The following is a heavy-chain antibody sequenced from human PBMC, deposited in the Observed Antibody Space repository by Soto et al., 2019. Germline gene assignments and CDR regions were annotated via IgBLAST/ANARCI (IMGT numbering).Heavy chain of an antibody. CDR3: AKDYSSSIGGFDF. Sequence: GGSLRLSCAASGFTFSRYGMHCVRQAPGKGLEGVAVIYYKGSDKYYADSVKGRFTISRDNSKNTLYLQMNSLRAEDTAVYYCAKDYSSSIGGFDFWGQGTMVTVSS. D-gene: IGHD6-6*01. V-gene: IGHV3-33*06. J-gene: IGHJ4*02. CDR1: GFTFSRYG. CDR2: IYYKGSDK.